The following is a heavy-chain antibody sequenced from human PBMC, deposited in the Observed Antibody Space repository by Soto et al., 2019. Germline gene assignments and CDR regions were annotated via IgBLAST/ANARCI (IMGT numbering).Heavy chain of an antibody. Sequence: GGSLRLSCAASGFTFDDYAMHWVRQAPGKGLEWVSGISWNSGSIGYADSVKGRFTISRDNAKNSLYLQMNSLRAEDTALYYCAKASLGGLYNWFDPWGQGTLVTVSS. J-gene: IGHJ5*02. CDR3: AKASLGGLYNWFDP. CDR2: ISWNSGSI. D-gene: IGHD3-16*01. V-gene: IGHV3-9*01. CDR1: GFTFDDYA.